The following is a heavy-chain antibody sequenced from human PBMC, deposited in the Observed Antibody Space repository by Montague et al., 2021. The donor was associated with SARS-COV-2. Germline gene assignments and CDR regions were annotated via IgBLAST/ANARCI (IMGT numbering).Heavy chain of an antibody. V-gene: IGHV4-39*07. Sequence: SETLSLTCTVSGASISSSSYYWCWIRQPPGKGLRGIGGMIGSGSTCYNATVKTRIPISVDKSKNQFSLKLSSVTAADTAVYYCARGIRRTWIQLWVRSGFDYWAPAALYTLSLHSALRIFVVPLPPLHRLSCVRQEALGLLVKDYF. CDR2: MIGSGST. J-gene: IGHJ1*01. CDR3: ARGIRRTWIQLWVRSGFDYWAPAALYTLSLHSALRIFVVPLPPLHRLSCVRQEALGLLVKDYF. CDR1: GASISSSSYY. D-gene: IGHD5-18*01.